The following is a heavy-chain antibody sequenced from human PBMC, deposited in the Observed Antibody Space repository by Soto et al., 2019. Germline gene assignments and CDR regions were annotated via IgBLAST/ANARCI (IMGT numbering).Heavy chain of an antibody. D-gene: IGHD6-13*01. V-gene: IGHV1-18*01. CDR2: ISGYNGDT. CDR1: GYSFTAFG. Sequence: QVPLVQSGAEVKKPGASVKVSCKATGYSFTAFGLIWVRQAPGQGLEWMGWISGYNGDTNYAQNLQGRVTMTTDTSTSTVSMELRSLKSDDTAVYYCARAEAYRSSWYAMDVWGQGTTVIVS. CDR3: ARAEAYRSSWYAMDV. J-gene: IGHJ6*02.